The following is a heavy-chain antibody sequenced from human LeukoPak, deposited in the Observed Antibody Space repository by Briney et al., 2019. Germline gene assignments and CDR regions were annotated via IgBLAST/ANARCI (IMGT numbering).Heavy chain of an antibody. J-gene: IGHJ3*02. D-gene: IGHD6-6*01. CDR1: GGSISSGANY. V-gene: IGHV4-30-2*01. Sequence: SETLSLTCTVSGGSISSGANYWSWIRQPPGRGLEWIGYISHSESAYYSPSLESRITISVDTSKNQFSLKLSSVTATDTAVYYCATRKDSSSSRDAFDIWGQGTMVTVSS. CDR2: ISHSESA. CDR3: ATRKDSSSSRDAFDI.